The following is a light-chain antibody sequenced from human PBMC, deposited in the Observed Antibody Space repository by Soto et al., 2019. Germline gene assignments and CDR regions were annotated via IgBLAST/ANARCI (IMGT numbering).Light chain of an antibody. CDR2: DAS. V-gene: IGKV1-5*01. J-gene: IGKJ1*01. Sequence: DIQVTQSPPTLSASVGDRVIITCRASQTISTWMAWYQQKPGKAPKLLVYDASTLQSGVASRFSGSGSGTEFTLIISGLQPDDSATYYCQQYTNTNNPWMFGQGTKVDIK. CDR1: QTISTW. CDR3: QQYTNTNNPWM.